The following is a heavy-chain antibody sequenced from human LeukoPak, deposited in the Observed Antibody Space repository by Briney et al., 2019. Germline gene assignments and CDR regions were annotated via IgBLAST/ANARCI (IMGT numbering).Heavy chain of an antibody. Sequence: SETLSLTCAVYGGSFSGYYWSWIRQPPGKGLEWIGEINHSGSTNYNPSLKSRVTISVDTSKNQFSLKLSSVTAADTAVYYCAREVGDIVVVVAATPHWFDPWGQGTLVTVSS. J-gene: IGHJ5*02. D-gene: IGHD2-15*01. V-gene: IGHV4-34*01. CDR2: INHSGST. CDR1: GGSFSGYY. CDR3: AREVGDIVVVVAATPHWFDP.